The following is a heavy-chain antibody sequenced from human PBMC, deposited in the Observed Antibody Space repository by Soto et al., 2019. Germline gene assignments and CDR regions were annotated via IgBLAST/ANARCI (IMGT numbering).Heavy chain of an antibody. CDR1: GYDFTKYG. Sequence: QVELVQSGPEVKTPGASVKVSCKTSGYDFTKYGVTWVRQAPGQGLERVGWISIYNGNTKYGEKVQGRVTMTRDVSASTASMELTGLTSDDTAIYYCARDDPDIVAIDFWGQGTPVTVSS. CDR2: ISIYNGNT. J-gene: IGHJ4*02. CDR3: ARDDPDIVAIDF. D-gene: IGHD5-12*01. V-gene: IGHV1-18*01.